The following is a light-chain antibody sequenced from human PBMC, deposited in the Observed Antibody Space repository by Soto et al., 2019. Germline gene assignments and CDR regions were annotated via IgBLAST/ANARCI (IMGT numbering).Light chain of an antibody. V-gene: IGLV2-11*01. CDR1: SSDVGGYNY. Sequence: QSALTQPRSVSGSPGQSVTISCTGTSSDVGGYNYVSWYQHHPGKAPKLIIFDVSKRPSGVPDRFSGSKSGNTASLTISGLQAEDEADYYCCSYAGSYNWVFGGGTKLTVL. CDR2: DVS. J-gene: IGLJ3*02. CDR3: CSYAGSYNWV.